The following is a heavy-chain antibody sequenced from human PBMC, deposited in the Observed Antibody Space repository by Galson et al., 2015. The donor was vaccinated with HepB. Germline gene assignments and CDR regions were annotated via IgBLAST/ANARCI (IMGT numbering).Heavy chain of an antibody. V-gene: IGHV3-23*01. CDR3: AKDLQGSSGPLGGY. Sequence: SLRLSCAASGSTFSSYAMSWVRQAPGKGLEWVSAISGSGGSTYYADSVKGRFTISRDNSKNTLYLQMNSLRAEDTAVYYCAKDLQGSSGPLGGYWGQGTLVTVSS. CDR2: ISGSGGST. CDR1: GSTFSSYA. J-gene: IGHJ4*02. D-gene: IGHD3-22*01.